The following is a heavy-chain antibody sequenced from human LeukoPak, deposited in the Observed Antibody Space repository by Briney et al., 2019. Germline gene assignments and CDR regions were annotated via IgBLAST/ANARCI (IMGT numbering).Heavy chain of an antibody. CDR3: ASTTRGSYYY. D-gene: IGHD1-26*01. CDR2: ISSSSSYI. V-gene: IGHV3-21*01. CDR1: GFTFSSYS. J-gene: IGHJ4*02. Sequence: PGGSLGLSCAASGFTFSSYSVNWVRQAPGQGLEWVSSISSSSSYIYYADSVKGRFTISRDNANNSLYLQMNSLSAEDTAVYYCASTTRGSYYYWGQGTLVTVSS.